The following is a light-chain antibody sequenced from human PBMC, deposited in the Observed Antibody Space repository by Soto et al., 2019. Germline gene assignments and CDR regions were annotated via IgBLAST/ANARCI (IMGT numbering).Light chain of an antibody. CDR1: QGIRND. Sequence: AIQMTQSPSSLSASVGDRVTITCRASQGIRNDLGWYQQKPGKAPKLLIYAASSLQSGVPSRFSGSGSGTDFTLTISSLQPEDFATYYCQQYNTYSTFGQGTRLEIK. CDR3: QQYNTYST. V-gene: IGKV1-6*01. CDR2: AAS. J-gene: IGKJ5*01.